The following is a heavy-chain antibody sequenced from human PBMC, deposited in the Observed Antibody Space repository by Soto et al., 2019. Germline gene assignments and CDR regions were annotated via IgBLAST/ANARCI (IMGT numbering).Heavy chain of an antibody. Sequence: QVQLVESGGGVVQPGRSLRLSCAASGFTFSSYAMHWVRQAPGKGLEWVAVISYDGSNKYYADSVKGRFTISRDNXKXXLYLQMNSLRAEDTAVYYCARAYCGGDCYSNYFDYWGQGTLVTVSS. CDR3: ARAYCGGDCYSNYFDY. V-gene: IGHV3-30-3*01. J-gene: IGHJ4*02. CDR2: ISYDGSNK. D-gene: IGHD2-21*02. CDR1: GFTFSSYA.